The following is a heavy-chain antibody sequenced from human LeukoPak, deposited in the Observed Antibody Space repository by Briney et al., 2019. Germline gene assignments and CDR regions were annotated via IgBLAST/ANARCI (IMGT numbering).Heavy chain of an antibody. CDR1: GFPFSFYE. D-gene: IGHD6-19*01. CDR3: ALLAVASDFDY. V-gene: IGHV3-48*03. CDR2: IGSSGTTI. J-gene: IGHJ4*02. Sequence: TGGSLRLSCAVSGFPFSFYEMNWVRQAPGKGLEWVSNIGSSGTTIYYADSVKGRFSISRDNAKGSLYLQMNSLRVEDTAVYYCALLAVASDFDYWGQGALVTVSS.